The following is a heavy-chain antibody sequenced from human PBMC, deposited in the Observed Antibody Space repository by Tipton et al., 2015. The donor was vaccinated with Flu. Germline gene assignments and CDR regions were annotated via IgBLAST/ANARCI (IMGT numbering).Heavy chain of an antibody. CDR2: TYYRSKWYN. J-gene: IGHJ6*02. Sequence: GLVKPSQTLSLTCAISGDSVSSNSAAWNWIRQSPARGLEWLGRTYYRSKWYNDYAVSVKSRITINPDTSKNQFSLQLNSVTPEDTAVYYCARDLRGVLLSGHKIGLGHNSYFGMDVWGQGTTVTVS. CDR3: ARDLRGVLLSGHKIGLGHNSYFGMDV. D-gene: IGHD3/OR15-3a*01. V-gene: IGHV6-1*01. CDR1: GDSVSSNSAA.